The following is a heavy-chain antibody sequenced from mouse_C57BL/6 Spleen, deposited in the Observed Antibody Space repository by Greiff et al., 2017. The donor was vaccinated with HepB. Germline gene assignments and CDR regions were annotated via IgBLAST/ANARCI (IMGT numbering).Heavy chain of an antibody. V-gene: IGHV3-6*01. CDR1: GYSITSGYY. CDR3: ARVHYSNFFDY. Sequence: EVQVVESGPGLVKPSQSLSLTCSVTGYSITSGYYWNWIRQFPGNKLEWMGYISYDGSNNYNPSLKNRISITRDTSKNQFFLKLNSVTTEDTATYYCARVHYSNFFDYWGQGTTLTVSS. CDR2: ISYDGSN. D-gene: IGHD2-5*01. J-gene: IGHJ2*01.